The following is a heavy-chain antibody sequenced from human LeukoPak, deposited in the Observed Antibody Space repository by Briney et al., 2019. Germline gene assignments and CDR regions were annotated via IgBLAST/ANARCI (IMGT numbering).Heavy chain of an antibody. Sequence: SETLSLTCSVSGDSISSYYWSWIRKPPGKGLEWIGNIYYSGSPNYNPSLKSRATISLDTSENQFSLRLSSVTAADTAVYYCTRDRRAAGSIFDYWGQGTLVTVSS. D-gene: IGHD6-13*01. CDR2: IYYSGSP. J-gene: IGHJ4*02. CDR3: TRDRRAAGSIFDY. V-gene: IGHV4-59*01. CDR1: GDSISSYY.